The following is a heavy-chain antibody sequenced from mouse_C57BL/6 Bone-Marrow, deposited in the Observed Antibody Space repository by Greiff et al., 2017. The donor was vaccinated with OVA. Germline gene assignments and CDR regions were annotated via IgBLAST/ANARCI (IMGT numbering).Heavy chain of an antibody. CDR1: GYTFTSYW. V-gene: IGHV1-55*01. CDR3: ARSYYGSSLFAY. CDR2: IYPGSGST. Sequence: VQLQQPGAELVKPGASVKMSCKASGYTFTSYWITWVKQRPGQGLEWIGDIYPGSGSTNYNEKFKSKATLTVDTSSSTAYMQLSSLTSEDSAVYYCARSYYGSSLFAYWGQGTLVTVSA. J-gene: IGHJ3*01. D-gene: IGHD1-1*01.